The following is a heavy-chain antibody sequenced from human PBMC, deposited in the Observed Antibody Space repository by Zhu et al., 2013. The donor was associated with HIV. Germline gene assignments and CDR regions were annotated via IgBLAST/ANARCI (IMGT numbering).Heavy chain of an antibody. CDR3: AKDSSSSSYYFDY. Sequence: EVQLLESGGGLVQPGGSLRLSCAASGFTFSSYAMSWVRQAPGKGLEWVSAISGSGSSTYYADSVKGRFTISRDNTKNTLYLQMNSLRAEDTAVYYCAKDSSSSSYYFDYWGQGTLVTVSS. D-gene: IGHD6-6*01. CDR1: GFTFSSYA. CDR2: ISGSGSST. J-gene: IGHJ4*02. V-gene: IGHV3-23*01.